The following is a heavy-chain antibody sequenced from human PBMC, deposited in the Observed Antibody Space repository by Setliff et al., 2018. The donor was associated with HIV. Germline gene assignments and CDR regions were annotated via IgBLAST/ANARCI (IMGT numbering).Heavy chain of an antibody. J-gene: IGHJ2*01. CDR2: IFHSGST. D-gene: IGHD3-10*01. CDR3: ARSALWFGEADWYFDL. V-gene: IGHV4-38-2*01. Sequence: PSETLSLTCAVSGYSIRSGYYWGWIRQSPGKGLEWIGSIFHSGSTYTSPSLRSRVTMSVDTSKNQFSLNLNSVTAADTAVYYCARSALWFGEADWYFDLWGRGALVTVSS. CDR1: GYSIRSGYY.